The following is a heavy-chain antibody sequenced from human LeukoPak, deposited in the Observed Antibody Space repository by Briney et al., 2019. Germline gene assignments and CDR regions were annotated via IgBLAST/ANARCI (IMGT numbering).Heavy chain of an antibody. Sequence: GGSLRLSCAASGFSFNDFEMNWVRQAPGKGLEWVSLISSSGSDFFYADSVKGRFTIFRDNAKNSLFLQMNSLRVGDTAVYYCARERPLVGALDHWGQGTVVTVSS. J-gene: IGHJ5*02. V-gene: IGHV3-48*03. CDR3: ARERPLVGALDH. D-gene: IGHD4/OR15-4a*01. CDR1: GFSFNDFE. CDR2: ISSSGSDF.